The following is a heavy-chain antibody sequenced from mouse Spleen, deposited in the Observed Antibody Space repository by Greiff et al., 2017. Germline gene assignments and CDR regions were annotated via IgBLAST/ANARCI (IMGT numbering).Heavy chain of an antibody. CDR1: GYTFTDYN. Sequence: EVKLQESGPELVKPGASVKIPCKASGYTFTDYNMDWVKQSHGKSLEWIGDINPNNGGTIYNQKFKGKATLTVDKSSSTAYMELRSLTSEDTAVYYCARGDYYGSSYYYYAMDYWGQGTSVTVSS. J-gene: IGHJ4*01. V-gene: IGHV1-18*01. CDR2: INPNNGGT. CDR3: ARGDYYGSSYYYYAMDY. D-gene: IGHD1-1*01.